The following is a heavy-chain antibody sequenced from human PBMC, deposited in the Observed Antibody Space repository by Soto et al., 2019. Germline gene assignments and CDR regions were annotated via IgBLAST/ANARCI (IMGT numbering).Heavy chain of an antibody. Sequence: QVQLVQSGAEVKEPGSSVRVSCKASGGTFDNFIMTWVRQTPGRGLEWMGGIVPMLGTPTYSEKFKGRVTISATGSLSTMYMEVMSPKSEDTAIYYCARNETYSSSLSQSAGMDVLGQGTAATVSS. CDR2: IVPMLGTP. D-gene: IGHD1-26*01. CDR1: GGTFDNFI. J-gene: IGHJ6*02. CDR3: ARNETYSSSLSQSAGMDV. V-gene: IGHV1-69*01.